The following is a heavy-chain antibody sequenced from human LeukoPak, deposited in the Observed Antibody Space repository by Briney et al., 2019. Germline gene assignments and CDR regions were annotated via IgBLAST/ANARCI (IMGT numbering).Heavy chain of an antibody. V-gene: IGHV4-34*01. CDR3: ARFVGSYPNYFDY. CDR1: GGSFSGYY. J-gene: IGHJ4*02. D-gene: IGHD3-10*01. Sequence: PSETLSLTCAVYGGSFSGYYWSWIRQPPGKGLEWIGEINHSGSTNYNPSLKSRVTISVDTSKNQFSLKLSSVTAADTAVYYCARFVGSYPNYFDYWGQGTLVTVSS. CDR2: INHSGST.